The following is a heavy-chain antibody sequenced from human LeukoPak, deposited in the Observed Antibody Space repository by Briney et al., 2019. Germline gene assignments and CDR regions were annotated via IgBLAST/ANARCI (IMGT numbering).Heavy chain of an antibody. V-gene: IGHV3-7*01. CDR1: GFTFSRYW. D-gene: IGHD3-3*01. CDR3: VRYEMDV. CDR2: IKTDGSDN. J-gene: IGHJ6*02. Sequence: GGSLRLSCAASGFTFSRYWMMWVRQAPGKGLEWVATIKTDGSDNYHVDSVKGRFSISRDNTKNSLFIKLNSLRVEDTAVYYCVRYEMDVWGQGTPVTVSS.